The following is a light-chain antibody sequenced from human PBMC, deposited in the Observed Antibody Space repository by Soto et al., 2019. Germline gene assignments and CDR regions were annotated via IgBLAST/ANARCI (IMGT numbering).Light chain of an antibody. Sequence: QSVLTQPASVSGSPGQSITISCTGTSSYVGGYNYVSWYQQHTGKAPKFMIYDVSNRPSGVSNRFSGSKSGNTASLTISGLQAEDEADYYCSSYTTSNTRQIVFGTGTKVTVL. CDR3: SSYTTSNTRQIV. CDR1: SSYVGGYNY. V-gene: IGLV2-14*01. CDR2: DVS. J-gene: IGLJ1*01.